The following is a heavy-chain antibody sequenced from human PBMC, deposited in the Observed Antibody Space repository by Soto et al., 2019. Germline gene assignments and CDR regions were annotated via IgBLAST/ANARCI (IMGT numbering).Heavy chain of an antibody. J-gene: IGHJ4*02. V-gene: IGHV1-3*01. CDR3: AKQQLVARIFDS. Sequence: ASVKVSCKASGYNFFTYGMHWVRQAPGQRLEWMGWINGGNDNTKYAQKFQGRVTISRDTSATTAYMELSSLTSEDTAVYFCAKQQLVARIFDSWGQGTLVT. CDR1: GYNFFTYG. D-gene: IGHD6-13*01. CDR2: INGGNDNT.